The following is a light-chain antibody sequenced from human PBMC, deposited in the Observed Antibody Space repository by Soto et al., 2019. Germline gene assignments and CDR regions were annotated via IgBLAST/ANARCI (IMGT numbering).Light chain of an antibody. Sequence: EIVMTQSPATLSVSPGERATLSCRASQTVSSNYLAWCQQRPGQAPRLLIYDTSTRATGVPARFSGSRSGPEFTLTINSLQSEDFAIYYCQPYNNWPLTFGGGTKVDIK. V-gene: IGKV3-15*01. CDR3: QPYNNWPLT. J-gene: IGKJ4*01. CDR1: QTVSSN. CDR2: DTS.